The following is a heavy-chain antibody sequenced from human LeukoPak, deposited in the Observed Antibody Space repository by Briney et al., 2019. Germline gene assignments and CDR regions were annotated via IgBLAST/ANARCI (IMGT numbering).Heavy chain of an antibody. CDR1: GGSLSVYY. CDR3: AGTRALGYCSGGSCFARGTTVTTFTT. CDR2: INNSVTT. J-gene: IGHJ4*02. V-gene: IGHV4-34*01. D-gene: IGHD2-15*01. Sequence: PSQTLSLTCAVDGGSLSVYYWSWIRQPPGKGIEWIGEINNSVTTNYNPSLKSRVTISVDTSKNQFSLKLSSVTAADTAVYYCAGTRALGYCSGGSCFARGTTVTTFTTWGQGTLVTVSS.